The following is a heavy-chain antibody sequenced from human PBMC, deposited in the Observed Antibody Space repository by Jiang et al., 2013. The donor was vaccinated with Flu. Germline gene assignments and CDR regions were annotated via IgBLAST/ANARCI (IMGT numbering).Heavy chain of an antibody. CDR1: GYSFTSYW. CDR2: IYPGDSDT. J-gene: IGHJ4*02. D-gene: IGHD3-3*01. V-gene: IGHV5-51*01. Sequence: YGAEVKKPGESLKIFCKGSGYSFTSYWIGWVRQMPGKGLEWMGIIYPGDSDTRYSPSFQGQVTISADKSISTAYLQWSSLKASDTAMYYCARGRGITIFGVVITLDYWGQGTLVTVSS. CDR3: ARGRGITIFGVVITLDY.